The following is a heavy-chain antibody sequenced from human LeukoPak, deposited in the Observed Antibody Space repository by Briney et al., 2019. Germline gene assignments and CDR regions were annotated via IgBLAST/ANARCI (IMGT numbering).Heavy chain of an antibody. CDR2: IYYSGST. CDR1: GGSISSYY. D-gene: IGHD3-3*01. CDR3: ARSKLDYDFWSGHLLFDI. V-gene: IGHV4-59*01. Sequence: PSETLSLTCTVSGGSISSYYWSWIRQPPGKGLEWIGYIYYSGSTNYNPSLKSRVTISVDTSKNQFSLKLSSVTAADTAVYYCARSKLDYDFWSGHLLFDIWGQGTMVTVSS. J-gene: IGHJ3*02.